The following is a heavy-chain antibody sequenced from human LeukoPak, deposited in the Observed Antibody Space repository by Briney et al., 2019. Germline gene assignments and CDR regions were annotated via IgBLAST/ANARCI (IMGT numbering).Heavy chain of an antibody. Sequence: SETLSLTCTVSGGSISSYYWSWIRQPPGKGLEWIGYIYYSGSTNYNPSLKSRVTISVDTTKNQFSLKLSSVTAADTAVYYCARSRSSSWYHMDVWGKGTTVTVSS. CDR3: ARSRSSSWYHMDV. J-gene: IGHJ6*03. V-gene: IGHV4-59*01. CDR1: GGSISSYY. D-gene: IGHD6-13*01. CDR2: IYYSGST.